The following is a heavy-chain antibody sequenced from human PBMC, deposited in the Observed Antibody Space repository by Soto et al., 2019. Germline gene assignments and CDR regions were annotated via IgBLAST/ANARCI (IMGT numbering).Heavy chain of an antibody. D-gene: IGHD2-15*01. V-gene: IGHV1-8*01. CDR1: GYTFSSYD. Sequence: QVQLVQSGAEVKKPGASVKVSCKAPGYTFSSYDINCVRQATGQGLEWMGWMNRNSGNTGYAQKFQGRVTMTRNTSISTAYMELSSLRSEDTAVYYCETAGYCSGGSCSYAFDIWGQGPMVTVSS. CDR2: MNRNSGNT. CDR3: ETAGYCSGGSCSYAFDI. J-gene: IGHJ3*02.